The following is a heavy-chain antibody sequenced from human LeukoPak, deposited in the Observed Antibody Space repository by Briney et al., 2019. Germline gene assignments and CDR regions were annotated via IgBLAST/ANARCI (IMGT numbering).Heavy chain of an antibody. CDR1: GGSIGSYY. CDR2: IYTSGST. V-gene: IGHV4-4*07. D-gene: IGHD3-22*01. J-gene: IGHJ3*02. Sequence: SETLSLTCTVSGGSIGSYYWSWIRQPAGKGLEWIGRIYTSGSTNYNPSLKSRVTMSVDTSKNQFSLKLSSVTAADTAVYYCAVPYDSSGYHAFDIWGQGTMVTVSS. CDR3: AVPYDSSGYHAFDI.